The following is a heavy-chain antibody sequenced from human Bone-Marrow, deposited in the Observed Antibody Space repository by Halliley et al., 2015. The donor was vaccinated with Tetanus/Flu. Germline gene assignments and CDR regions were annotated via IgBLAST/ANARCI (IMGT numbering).Heavy chain of an antibody. J-gene: IGHJ6*02. CDR2: IKQDGSEK. D-gene: IGHD3-22*01. CDR1: GFTFRSYW. CDR3: AREKTAAVVIDYYYYGMDV. V-gene: IGHV3-7*01. Sequence: SLRLSCAASGFTFRSYWMSWVRQAPGKGLEWVANIKQDGSEKYYVDSVKGRSTISRDNAKNPLYLQMNSLRAEDTAVYYCAREKTAAVVIDYYYYGMDVWGQGTTVTVSS.